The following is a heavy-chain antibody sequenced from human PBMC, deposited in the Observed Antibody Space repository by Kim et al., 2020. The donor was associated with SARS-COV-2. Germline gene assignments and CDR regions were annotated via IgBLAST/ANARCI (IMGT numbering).Heavy chain of an antibody. V-gene: IGHV4-59*01. CDR3: ARDIGVTMVRGVPGYFDY. J-gene: IGHJ4*02. D-gene: IGHD3-10*01. Sequence: KSRVTISVDTSKNQFSLKRSSVTAADTAVYYCARDIGVTMVRGVPGYFDYWGQGTLVTVSS.